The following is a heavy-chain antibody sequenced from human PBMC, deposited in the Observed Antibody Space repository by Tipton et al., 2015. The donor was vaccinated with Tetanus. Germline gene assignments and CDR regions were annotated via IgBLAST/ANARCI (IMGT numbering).Heavy chain of an antibody. V-gene: IGHV3-21*01. CDR3: AIDGYNFVLLYY. CDR2: ISSSSSYI. CDR1: GFTFSSYS. D-gene: IGHD5-24*01. J-gene: IGHJ4*02. Sequence: SLRLSCAASGFTFSSYSMNWVRQAPGKGLEWVSSISSSSSYIYYADSVKGRFTISRDNAKNSLYLQMNSLRAEDTAVYYCAIDGYNFVLLYYWGQGTLVTVSS.